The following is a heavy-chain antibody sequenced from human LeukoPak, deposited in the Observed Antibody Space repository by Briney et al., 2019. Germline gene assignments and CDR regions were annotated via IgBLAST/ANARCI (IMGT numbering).Heavy chain of an antibody. J-gene: IGHJ5*02. D-gene: IGHD6-13*01. Sequence: SETLSLTCTVSGYSISSGYYWGWIRQPPGKGLEWIGSISDSGSAYYNPSLKSRVVISVDPSKKQFSLKLSSVTAAGTAVYYCARAYFSSWYMNWFDPWGQGTLVTVSS. V-gene: IGHV4-38-2*02. CDR3: ARAYFSSWYMNWFDP. CDR2: ISDSGSA. CDR1: GYSISSGYY.